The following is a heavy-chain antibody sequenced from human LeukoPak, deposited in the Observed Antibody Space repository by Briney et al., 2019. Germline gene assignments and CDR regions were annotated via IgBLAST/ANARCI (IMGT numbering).Heavy chain of an antibody. Sequence: SQTLSLTCTVSGGSISSGGYYWSWIRQPAGKGLEWIGRIYTSGSTNYNPSLKSRVTMSVDTSKNQFSLKLSSVTAADTAVYYCAREGGIVVVPAAKITGFDYWGQGTLVTVSS. CDR3: AREGGIVVVPAAKITGFDY. CDR1: GGSISSGGYY. CDR2: IYTSGST. V-gene: IGHV4-61*02. J-gene: IGHJ4*02. D-gene: IGHD2-2*01.